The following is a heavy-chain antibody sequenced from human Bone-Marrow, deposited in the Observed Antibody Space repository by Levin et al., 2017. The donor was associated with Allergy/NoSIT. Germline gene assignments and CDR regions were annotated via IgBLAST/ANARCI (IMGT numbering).Heavy chain of an antibody. CDR1: GYSLSSGYY. D-gene: IGHD1-26*01. V-gene: IGHV4-38-2*01. CDR3: ARVKGYSGSYYFDY. Sequence: SETLSLTCAVSGYSLSSGYYWGWIRQPPGKGLEWIGSIYHSGTTYYNSSLKSRVTISVDTSKNQFSLKLNSVTAADTAVYYCARVKGYSGSYYFDYWGQGTLVTVSS. J-gene: IGHJ4*02. CDR2: IYHSGTT.